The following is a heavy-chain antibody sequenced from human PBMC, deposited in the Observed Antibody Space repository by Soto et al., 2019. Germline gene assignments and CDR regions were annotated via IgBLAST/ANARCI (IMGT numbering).Heavy chain of an antibody. CDR3: ASGIVVVAATEAYYYYGMDV. CDR2: IDPSDSYT. J-gene: IGHJ6*02. CDR1: GYSFTSYW. D-gene: IGHD2-15*01. V-gene: IGHV5-10-1*03. Sequence: EVQLVQSGAEVKKPGESLRISCKGSGYSFTSYWISWVRQMPGKGLEWMGRIDPSDSYTNYSPSFQGHVTISADKSISTAYLQWSSLKASDTAMYYCASGIVVVAATEAYYYYGMDVWGQGTTVTVSS.